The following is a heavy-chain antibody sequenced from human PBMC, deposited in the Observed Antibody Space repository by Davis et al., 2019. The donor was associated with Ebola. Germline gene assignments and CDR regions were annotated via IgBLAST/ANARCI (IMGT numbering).Heavy chain of an antibody. CDR3: ATGAYGSSYHYFDY. D-gene: IGHD6-6*01. Sequence: ASVKVSCKVSGYTLTELSMHWVRQAPGKGLEWMGGFDPEDGETIYAQKFQGRVTITEDTSTDTAYMELSSLRSEDTAVYYCATGAYGSSYHYFDYWGQGTLVTVSS. V-gene: IGHV1-24*01. J-gene: IGHJ4*02. CDR1: GYTLTELS. CDR2: FDPEDGET.